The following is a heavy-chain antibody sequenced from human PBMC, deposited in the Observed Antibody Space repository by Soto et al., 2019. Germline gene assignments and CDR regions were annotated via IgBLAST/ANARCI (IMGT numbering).Heavy chain of an antibody. CDR2: IYYSGST. CDR3: ARNFWSGYLLYNWFDP. J-gene: IGHJ5*02. V-gene: IGHV4-31*03. Sequence: SETLSLTCTVSGGSISSGGYYWRWIRQHPGKGLEWIGYIYYSGSTYYNPSLKSRVTISVDTSKNQFSLKLSSVTAADTAVYYCARNFWSGYLLYNWFDPWGQGTLVTVSS. CDR1: GGSISSGGYY. D-gene: IGHD3-3*01.